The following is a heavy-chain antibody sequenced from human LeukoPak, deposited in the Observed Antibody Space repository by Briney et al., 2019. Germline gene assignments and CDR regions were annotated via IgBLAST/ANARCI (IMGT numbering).Heavy chain of an antibody. J-gene: IGHJ4*02. V-gene: IGHV3-21*01. CDR3: ANHLACGSTSCPPFDS. CDR2: ISSSSSYI. Sequence: GGSLRHSCAASGFTFSSYSMNWVRQAPGKGLEWVSSISSSSSYIYYADSVKGRFTISRDNAKNSLYLQMNSLRAEDTAVYYCANHLACGSTSCPPFDSWGQGTLVTVSS. CDR1: GFTFSSYS. D-gene: IGHD2-2*01.